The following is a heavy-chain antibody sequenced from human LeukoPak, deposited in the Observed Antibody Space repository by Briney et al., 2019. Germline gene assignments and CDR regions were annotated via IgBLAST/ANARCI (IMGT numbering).Heavy chain of an antibody. CDR2: INPNSGGT. Sequence: ASVKVSCKASGYTFTNYGISWVRQAPGQGLEWMGWINPNSGGTNYAQKFQGRVTMTRDTSISTAYMELSRLLSDDTAVYYCVRDPSYIVVVSSTVTGFDPWGQGTLVTVSS. V-gene: IGHV1-2*02. CDR1: GYTFTNYG. D-gene: IGHD2-2*01. J-gene: IGHJ5*02. CDR3: VRDPSYIVVVSSTVTGFDP.